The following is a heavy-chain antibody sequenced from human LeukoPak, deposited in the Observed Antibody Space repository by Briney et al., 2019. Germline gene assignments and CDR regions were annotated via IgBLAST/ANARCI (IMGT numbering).Heavy chain of an antibody. Sequence: ASVKVSCKASGYAFTNHGFSWVRQAPGQGLEWMGWISPYTGNTNYEQKFQGRVTMTTNTSTSTAYMELRSLRSEDTAVYYCARDPPDTAMVFPPDNRTDYWGQGTLVTVSS. CDR3: ARDPPDTAMVFPPDNRTDY. CDR2: ISPYTGNT. D-gene: IGHD5-18*01. V-gene: IGHV1-18*01. J-gene: IGHJ4*02. CDR1: GYAFTNHG.